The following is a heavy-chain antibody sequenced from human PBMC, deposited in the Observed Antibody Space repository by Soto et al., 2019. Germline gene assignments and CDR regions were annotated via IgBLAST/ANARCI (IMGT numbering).Heavy chain of an antibody. CDR2: IYSGGST. D-gene: IGHD3-3*01. CDR1: GFTVSNTY. CDR3: ASAPPGRVWSGYYAPDHYNYYYMDV. V-gene: IGHV3-66*01. J-gene: IGHJ6*03. Sequence: QLVESGGGLVQPGGSLRLSCAASGFTVSNTYMNWVRQAPGKGLEWVSVIYSGGSTYYADSVKGRFIISRDNSKNTLYLQMNRLRAEDTAVYYCASAPPGRVWSGYYAPDHYNYYYMDVCGKGTTVTVSS.